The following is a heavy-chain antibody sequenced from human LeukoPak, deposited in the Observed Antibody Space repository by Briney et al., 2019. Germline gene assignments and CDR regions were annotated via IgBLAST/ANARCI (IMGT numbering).Heavy chain of an antibody. CDR3: ARANCSGGSCYYDY. CDR1: GGSISSYY. D-gene: IGHD2-15*01. Sequence: SETLSLTCTVSGGSISSYYWSWIRQPPGKGLEWIGYIYYSGSTNYNPSLKSRVTISVDTSKNQFSLKLNSVTAADTAVYYCARANCSGGSCYYDYWGQGTLVTVSS. V-gene: IGHV4-59*08. J-gene: IGHJ4*02. CDR2: IYYSGST.